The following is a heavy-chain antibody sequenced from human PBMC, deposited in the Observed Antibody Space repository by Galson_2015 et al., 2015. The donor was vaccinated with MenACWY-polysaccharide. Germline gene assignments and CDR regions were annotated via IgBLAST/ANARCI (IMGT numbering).Heavy chain of an antibody. V-gene: IGHV3-30*18. CDR2: ISYDGSNK. CDR1: GFTFSSYG. CDR3: AKDLAY. J-gene: IGHJ4*02. Sequence: SLRLSCAASGFTFSSYGMHWVRQAPGKGLEWVAVISYDGSNKYYADSVKGRFTISRDNYKNTLYLQMNSLRAEDTAVYYCAKDLAYWGQGTLVTVSS.